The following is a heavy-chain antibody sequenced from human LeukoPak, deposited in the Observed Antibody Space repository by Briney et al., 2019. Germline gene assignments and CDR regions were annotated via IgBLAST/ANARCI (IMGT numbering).Heavy chain of an antibody. CDR2: IYSGGST. CDR1: GFTVSSNY. Sequence: PGGSLRLSCAASGFTVSSNYMSWVRRAPGKGLEWVSVIYSGGSTYYADSVKGRFTISRDNSKNTLYLQMNSLRAEDTAVYYCAKGMRSIAARPDWGYWGQGTLVTVSS. D-gene: IGHD6-6*01. CDR3: AKGMRSIAARPDWGY. J-gene: IGHJ4*02. V-gene: IGHV3-66*01.